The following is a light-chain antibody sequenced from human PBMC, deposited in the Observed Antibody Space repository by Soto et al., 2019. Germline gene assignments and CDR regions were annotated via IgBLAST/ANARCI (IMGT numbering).Light chain of an antibody. V-gene: IGKV1-39*01. CDR3: QQSYSSPRG. CDR2: AAS. CDR1: QSIRDF. J-gene: IGKJ1*01. Sequence: DTQMTQSPSSLSASVGVRVTITCRTSQSIRDFLNWYQQKPGKAPNLLIYAASNLQSGVPSRFSGSGSGTDFTLIISSLQPEDFATYYCQQSYSSPRGFGQGTKVDIK.